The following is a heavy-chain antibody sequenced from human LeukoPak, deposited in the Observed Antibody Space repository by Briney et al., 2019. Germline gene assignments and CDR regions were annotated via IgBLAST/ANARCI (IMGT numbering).Heavy chain of an antibody. CDR3: ARSNWDSNVGIDY. CDR2: MYYSGIT. Sequence: KSSETLSLTCTVSGGSFSSSSYYWGWIRQPPGKGLEWIGTMYYSGITYYNPSLKSRVTTSVDTSKNQFTLKVSSVTAADTAVYYCARSNWDSNVGIDYWGQGILVIVSS. CDR1: GGSFSSSSYY. V-gene: IGHV4-39*01. J-gene: IGHJ4*02. D-gene: IGHD1-7*01.